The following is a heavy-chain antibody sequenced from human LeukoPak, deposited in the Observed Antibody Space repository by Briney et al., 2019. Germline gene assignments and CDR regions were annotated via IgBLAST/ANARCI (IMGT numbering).Heavy chain of an antibody. CDR2: IFYSGST. V-gene: IGHV4-39*01. D-gene: IGHD3-22*01. CDR1: GGSISTSNYY. J-gene: IGHJ3*02. Sequence: SETLSLTCTVSGGSISTSNYYWGWIRQPPGKGLEWIGNIFYSGSTYYSPSLKGRVTISVDTSKNQFSLKLSSVTAADTAVYFCARGPYSYDSSGAFDIWGQGTMVTVSS. CDR3: ARGPYSYDSSGAFDI.